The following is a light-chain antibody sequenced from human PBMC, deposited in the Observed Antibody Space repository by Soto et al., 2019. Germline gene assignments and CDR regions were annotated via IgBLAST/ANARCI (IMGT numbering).Light chain of an antibody. J-gene: IGKJ5*01. Sequence: EIVLTQSPGTLSLSPGERATLSCRASQSVNSYLAWYQHKPGQAPRLLIYDASNRATGVPARFSGSGSGTDFTLTISSLEPEDFAVYYCQQRYRWPPITFGQGTRLEIK. V-gene: IGKV3-11*01. CDR1: QSVNSY. CDR2: DAS. CDR3: QQRYRWPPIT.